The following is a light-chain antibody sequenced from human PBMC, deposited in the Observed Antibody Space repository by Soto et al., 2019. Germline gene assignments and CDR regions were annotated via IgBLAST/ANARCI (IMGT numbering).Light chain of an antibody. J-gene: IGKJ1*01. CDR2: GAS. Sequence: EIVLSQSPGTLSLSPGERATLSCRASQSVNNNYLAWYQRQPGQAPRLLIYGASSRATGIPDRFSGSGSGTDLTLTISRLEPEDFAVYYCQQYAGSPRTFGQGTKVDI. CDR3: QQYAGSPRT. V-gene: IGKV3-20*01. CDR1: QSVNNNY.